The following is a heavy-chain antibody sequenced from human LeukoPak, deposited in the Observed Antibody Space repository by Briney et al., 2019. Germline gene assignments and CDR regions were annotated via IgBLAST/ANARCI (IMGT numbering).Heavy chain of an antibody. CDR1: GGSISSYY. CDR3: ARGGPPPDYFDY. V-gene: IGHV4-59*01. CDR2: IYYSGST. D-gene: IGHD3-16*01. Sequence: SETLSLTXTVSGGSISSYYWSWIRQPPGKGLEWIGYIYYSGSTNYNPSLKSRVTISVDTSKNQFSLKLSSVTAADTAVYYCARGGPPPDYFDYWGQGTLVTVSS. J-gene: IGHJ4*02.